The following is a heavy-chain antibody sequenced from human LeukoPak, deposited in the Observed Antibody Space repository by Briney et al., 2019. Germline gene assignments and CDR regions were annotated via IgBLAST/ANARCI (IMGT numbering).Heavy chain of an antibody. CDR3: ARGRTPDIPLAGTGFDFDY. V-gene: IGHV4-38-2*01. CDR2: VHHSGST. CDR1: GYSISSDYH. Sequence: PSETLSLTCAVSGYSISSDYHWGWIRQPPGKGLEWIANVHHSGSTYYNPSLKSRVTISVDTSKNQFSLNLRSVTAADTAVYYCARGRTPDIPLAGTGFDFDYWGQGTLVTVSS. J-gene: IGHJ4*02. D-gene: IGHD6-19*01.